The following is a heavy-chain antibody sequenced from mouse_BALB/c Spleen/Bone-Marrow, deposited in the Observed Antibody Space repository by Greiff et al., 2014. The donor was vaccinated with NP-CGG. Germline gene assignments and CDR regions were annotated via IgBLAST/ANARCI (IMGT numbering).Heavy chain of an antibody. CDR2: IRNKANGYTT. CDR3: ARDYLYYFDY. Sequence: EVKLVESGGGLVQPGGFLRLSCATSGFTFTDHYMSWVRQPPGKALEWLGFIRNKANGYTTEYSASVKGRFTISRDNSQSIVHLQMNTLRAEDSATYYCARDYLYYFDYWGQGTTLTVSS. CDR1: GFTFTDHY. J-gene: IGHJ2*01. V-gene: IGHV7-3*02. D-gene: IGHD2-1*01.